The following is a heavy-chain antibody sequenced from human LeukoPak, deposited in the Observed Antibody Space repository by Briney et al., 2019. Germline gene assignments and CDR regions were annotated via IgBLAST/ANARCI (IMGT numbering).Heavy chain of an antibody. CDR2: IKQDGSEK. Sequence: GGSLRLSCAASGFTFSSYWMSWVCQAPGKGLEWVANIKQDGSEKYYVDSVKGRFTISRDNAKNSLYLQMNSLRAEDTAVYYCARGSIAVAEDYWGQGTLVTVSS. D-gene: IGHD6-19*01. CDR3: ARGSIAVAEDY. J-gene: IGHJ4*02. V-gene: IGHV3-7*01. CDR1: GFTFSSYW.